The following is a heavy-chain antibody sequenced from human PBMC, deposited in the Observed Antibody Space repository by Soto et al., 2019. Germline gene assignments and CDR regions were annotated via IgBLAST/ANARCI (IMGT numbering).Heavy chain of an antibody. J-gene: IGHJ6*03. Sequence: SETLSLTCTVSGGSISSYYWSWIRQPPGKGLEWIGYIYYSGSTNYNPSLKSRVTISVDTSKNQFSLKLSSVTAADTAVYYCAGRGYSGYDRDYYYYMDVWGKGTTVTVSS. D-gene: IGHD5-12*01. CDR3: AGRGYSGYDRDYYYYMDV. CDR1: GGSISSYY. V-gene: IGHV4-59*08. CDR2: IYYSGST.